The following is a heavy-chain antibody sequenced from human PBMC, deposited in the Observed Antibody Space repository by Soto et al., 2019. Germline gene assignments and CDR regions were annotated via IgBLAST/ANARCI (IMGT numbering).Heavy chain of an antibody. Sequence: EVQLVQSGAEVKKPGESLRISCKGSGYSFTSYWISWVRQMPGKGLEWMVRIDPSDSYTNYSPSFQGHVTISADKSXXXXXXXXXXXXXXXXXXXXXXXXXXXXXXXXXXAFDIWGQGTMVTVSS. CDR1: GYSFTSYW. J-gene: IGHJ3*02. CDR3: XXXXXXXXXXXXXAFDI. V-gene: IGHV5-10-1*03. CDR2: IDPSDSYT.